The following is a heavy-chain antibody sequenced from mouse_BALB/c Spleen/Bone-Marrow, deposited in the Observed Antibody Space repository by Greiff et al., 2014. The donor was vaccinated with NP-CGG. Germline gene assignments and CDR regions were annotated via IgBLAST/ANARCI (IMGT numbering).Heavy chain of an antibody. D-gene: IGHD2-10*02. Sequence: DVKLQESGPELVKPGASVKISCKASGYSFTGYFMNWVMQSHGKSLEWIGRINPYNGDTFYNQKFKGEATLTVDKSSSTAHMELRSLASEDSAVYYCARYGNYPYFDYWGQGTTLTVSS. CDR3: ARYGNYPYFDY. CDR1: GYSFTGYF. J-gene: IGHJ2*01. V-gene: IGHV1-20*02. CDR2: INPYNGDT.